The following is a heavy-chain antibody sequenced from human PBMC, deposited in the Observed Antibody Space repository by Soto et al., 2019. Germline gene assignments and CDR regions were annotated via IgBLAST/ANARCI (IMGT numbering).Heavy chain of an antibody. CDR3: ARVYAGAGGGYYYYGMDV. D-gene: IGHD3-16*01. CDR2: IIPIFGTA. Sequence: QVQLVQSGAEVKKPGSSVKVSCKASGGTFSSYAISCVRQAPGQGLEWMGGIIPIFGTANYAQKFQGRVTITADKSTSTAYMELSSLRSEDTAVYYCARVYAGAGGGYYYYGMDVWGQGTTVTVSS. V-gene: IGHV1-69*06. CDR1: GGTFSSYA. J-gene: IGHJ6*02.